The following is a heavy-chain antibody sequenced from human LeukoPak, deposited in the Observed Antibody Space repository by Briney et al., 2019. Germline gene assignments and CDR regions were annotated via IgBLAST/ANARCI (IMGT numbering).Heavy chain of an antibody. CDR2: IKQDGSEK. Sequence: GGSLRLSCAASEFIFDDYVVNWVRQGPGKGLEWVANIKQDGSEKYYVDSVKGRFTISRDNAKNSLYLQMNSLRAEDTAVYYCARDQKGSSWPYYYYYYYMDVWGKGTTVTVSS. D-gene: IGHD6-13*01. CDR3: ARDQKGSSWPYYYYYYYMDV. J-gene: IGHJ6*03. V-gene: IGHV3-7*01. CDR1: EFIFDDYV.